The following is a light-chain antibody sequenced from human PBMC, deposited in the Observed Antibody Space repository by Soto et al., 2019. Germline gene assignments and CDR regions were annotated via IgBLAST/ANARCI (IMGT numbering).Light chain of an antibody. CDR1: QSVSSPY. CDR3: QQYGSSPFT. V-gene: IGKV3-20*01. CDR2: GAS. J-gene: IGKJ3*01. Sequence: EVVLTQSPVTLSLSPGERATLSCRASQSVSSPYLAWYQQKPRQPPRLLIYGASSRATDIPDRFMGSGSGTEFTLTIARLAPEDFAMYYCQQYGSSPFTFGPGTKVDI.